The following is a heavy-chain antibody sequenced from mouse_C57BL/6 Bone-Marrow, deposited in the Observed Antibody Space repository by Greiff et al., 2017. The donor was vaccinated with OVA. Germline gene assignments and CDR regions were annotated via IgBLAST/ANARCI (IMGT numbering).Heavy chain of an antibody. CDR3: AKELAGKKIGYYFDY. J-gene: IGHJ2*01. V-gene: IGHV1-26*01. CDR1: GYTFTDYY. Sequence: EVQLQQSGPELVKPGASVKISCKASGYTFTDYYMNWVKQSHGKSLEWIGDINPNNGGTSYNQKFKGKATLTVDKSSSTAYMELRSLTSEDSAVYYCAKELAGKKIGYYFDYWGQGTTLTVSS. D-gene: IGHD2-12*01. CDR2: INPNNGGT.